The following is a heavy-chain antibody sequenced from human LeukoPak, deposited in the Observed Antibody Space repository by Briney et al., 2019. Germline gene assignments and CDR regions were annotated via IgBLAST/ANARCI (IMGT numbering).Heavy chain of an antibody. D-gene: IGHD3-9*01. V-gene: IGHV3-23*01. CDR3: AKATGVLRYFDVLDY. J-gene: IGHJ4*02. CDR1: RFTFSSYA. CDR2: ISGSGGST. Sequence: GGSLRLSCAASRFTFSSYAMSWVRQAPGKGLEWVSAISGSGGSTYYADSVKGRFTISRDNSKNTLYLQMNSLRAEDTAVYYCAKATGVLRYFDVLDYWGQGTLVTVSS.